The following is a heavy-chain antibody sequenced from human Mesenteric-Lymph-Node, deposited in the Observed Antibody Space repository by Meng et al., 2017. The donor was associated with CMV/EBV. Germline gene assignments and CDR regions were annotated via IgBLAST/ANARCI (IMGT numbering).Heavy chain of an antibody. Sequence: QISLKESGPTLVKPTQTLTLTYTFSGFSISTGGVGVGWIRQPPGKALEWLALIYWDDDKRYSPSLKSRLTITKDTSKNQVVLTMTNMDPVDTATYYCAHSSGIAAAGPFYFDYWGQGTLVTVSS. CDR3: AHSSGIAAAGPFYFDY. CDR2: IYWDDDK. V-gene: IGHV2-5*02. D-gene: IGHD6-13*01. CDR1: GFSISTGGVG. J-gene: IGHJ4*02.